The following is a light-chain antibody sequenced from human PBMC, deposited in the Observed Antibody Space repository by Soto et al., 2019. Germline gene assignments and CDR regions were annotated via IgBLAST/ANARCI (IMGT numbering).Light chain of an antibody. Sequence: ESVLTQSPGTLSLSPGERATLSCRASQTVSSKYVTWYQQKPGQAPRLLIYGASIRATGIPDRFSGSRSGADFTLTISKLEPEDFAVYYCQQFDDSPPAFTFGQGTKLEI. CDR2: GAS. V-gene: IGKV3-20*01. CDR3: QQFDDSPPAFT. CDR1: QTVSSKY. J-gene: IGKJ2*01.